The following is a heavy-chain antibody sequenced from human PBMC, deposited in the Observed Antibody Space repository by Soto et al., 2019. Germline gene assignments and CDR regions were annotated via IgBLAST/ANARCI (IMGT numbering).Heavy chain of an antibody. CDR2: TRNKANSYTT. V-gene: IGHV3-72*01. Sequence: GSLRLSCAASGFTFSDHYMDWVRQAPGKGLEWVGRTRNKANSYTTEYAASVKGRFTISRDDSENSLHLQMNSLKTEDTAVYYCARVRSSVYDYWGQGALVTVSS. CDR1: GFTFSDHY. J-gene: IGHJ4*02. CDR3: ARVRSSVYDY. D-gene: IGHD3-22*01.